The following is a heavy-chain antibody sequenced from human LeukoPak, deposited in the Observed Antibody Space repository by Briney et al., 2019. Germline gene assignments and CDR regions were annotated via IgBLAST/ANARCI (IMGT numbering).Heavy chain of an antibody. Sequence: GGSLRLSCAASGFTFSSYGMHWVRQAPGKGLEWVAFIRYDGSNKYYADSVKGRFTISRDNSKNTLYLQMNSLRAEDTAVYYCASSSSWYRPAWFDPWGQGTLVTVSS. CDR2: IRYDGSNK. D-gene: IGHD6-13*01. V-gene: IGHV3-30*02. CDR3: ASSSSWYRPAWFDP. J-gene: IGHJ5*02. CDR1: GFTFSSYG.